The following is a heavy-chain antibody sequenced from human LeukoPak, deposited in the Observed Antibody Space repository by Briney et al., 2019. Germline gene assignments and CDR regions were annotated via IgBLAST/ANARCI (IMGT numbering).Heavy chain of an antibody. CDR1: GFTFSTYW. CDR2: IKQDGSEK. D-gene: IGHD4-11*01. CDR3: TRVEETATTAAIIRKYSYYYYYMDV. V-gene: IGHV3-7*01. Sequence: GGSLRLSCAASGFTFSTYWMSWVRQAPGKGLEWVAIIKQDGSEKYYVDSVKGRFTISRDNAKNSLYLQMSSLRAEDTAVYYCTRVEETATTAAIIRKYSYYYYYMDVWGKGNTVTVSS. J-gene: IGHJ6*03.